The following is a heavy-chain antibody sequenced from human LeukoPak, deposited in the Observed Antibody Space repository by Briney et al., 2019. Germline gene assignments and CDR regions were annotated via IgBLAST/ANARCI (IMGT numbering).Heavy chain of an antibody. CDR3: AKDKAFLAGYFDY. J-gene: IGHJ4*02. CDR2: IRYDSSDK. V-gene: IGHV3-30*02. Sequence: GGSLRLSCAASGFTFSRHGMHWVRQAPGKGLEWVAFIRYDSSDKYYADSVKGRFTISRDNSKNTLYLQLNSLRPEDTAVYYCAKDKAFLAGYFDYWGQGNLVTVSS. CDR1: GFTFSRHG.